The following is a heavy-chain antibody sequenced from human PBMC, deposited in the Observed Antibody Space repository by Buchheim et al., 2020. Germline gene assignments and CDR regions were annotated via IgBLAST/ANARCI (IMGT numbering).Heavy chain of an antibody. CDR1: GFDFSTYW. CDR3: ATQIV. Sequence: DVELVVSGGGLVQPGGSLRLSCEASGFDFSTYWMTWVRQAPRKGLEWVASKKQDESKKDYADSVKGRFTGYRDHAKRTLFMQMSSLRAEDTAVYYCATQIVRGQGSL. CDR2: KKQDESKK. D-gene: IGHD3-22*01. J-gene: IGHJ4*02. V-gene: IGHV3-7*01.